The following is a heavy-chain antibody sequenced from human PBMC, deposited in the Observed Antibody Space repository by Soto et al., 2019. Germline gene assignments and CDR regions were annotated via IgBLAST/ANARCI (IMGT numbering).Heavy chain of an antibody. J-gene: IGHJ6*02. CDR1: GYTFTSYD. CDR3: AREKTRSGMAV. CDR2: MNPNSGNT. V-gene: IGHV1-8*01. Sequence: QVQLVQSGAEVKKPGASVTVSCKASGYTFTSYDINWVRQATGQGLEWMGWMNPNSGNTGYAQKFQGRGTMTRNTARSTAYMELSSLRSADTAVYYCAREKTRSGMAVWGQGTTVTVSS.